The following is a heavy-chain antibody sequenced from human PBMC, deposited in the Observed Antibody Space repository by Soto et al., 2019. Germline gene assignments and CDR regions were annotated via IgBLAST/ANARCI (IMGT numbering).Heavy chain of an antibody. CDR1: GYSFTSYW. CDR2: IYPGDSDT. Sequence: PGESLKISCKGSGYSFTSYWIGWVRQMPGKGLEWMGIIYPGDSDTRYSPSFQGQVTISADKSISTAYLQWSSLKASDTAVYYCARELPYCGGDCYYYYYGMDVWGQGTTVTVSS. D-gene: IGHD2-21*02. V-gene: IGHV5-51*01. CDR3: ARELPYCGGDCYYYYYGMDV. J-gene: IGHJ6*02.